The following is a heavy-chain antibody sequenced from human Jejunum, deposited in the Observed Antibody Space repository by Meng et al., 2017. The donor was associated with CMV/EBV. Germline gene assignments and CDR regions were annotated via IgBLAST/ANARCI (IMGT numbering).Heavy chain of an antibody. CDR2: MNPDSGKT. V-gene: IGHV1-8*01. CDR3: TRGRQIPPGYCTSATCPDY. D-gene: IGHD2-2*01. J-gene: IGHJ4*02. Sequence: SYDINWVRQAAGQGLESMGWMNPDSGKTGYVQKFQGRVTMTRDTSISTAYMELSSLRYEDTGVYYCTRGRQIPPGYCTSATCPDYWGQGTLGTVSS. CDR1: SYD.